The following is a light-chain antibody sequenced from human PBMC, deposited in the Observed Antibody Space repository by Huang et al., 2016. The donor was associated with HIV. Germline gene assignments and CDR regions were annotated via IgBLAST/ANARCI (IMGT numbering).Light chain of an antibody. CDR2: DAS. CDR3: QQRSNWPPG. J-gene: IGKJ5*01. CDR1: QSVSSY. V-gene: IGKV3-11*01. Sequence: EIVLTQSPATLSLSPVERATLSCRASQSVSSYLAWYQQKPGQAPRLLIYDASNRATGIPARFSGSGSGTDFTLTISSLEPEDFAVYYCQQRSNWPPGFGQGTRLEIK.